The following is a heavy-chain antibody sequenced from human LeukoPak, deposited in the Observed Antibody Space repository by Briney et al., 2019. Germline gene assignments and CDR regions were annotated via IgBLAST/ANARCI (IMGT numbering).Heavy chain of an antibody. CDR3: ARHVGHYYGSGTLPYYYDY. D-gene: IGHD3-10*01. Sequence: SETLSLTCHVSGGSINSYYWGWIRRPPGKGLESIGSIYYSGNTYYNPSLKSRVSISVDTSKNQFSLKVTSVTAADTAVYYCARHVGHYYGSGTLPYYYDYWGQGTLVTVSS. CDR2: IYYSGNT. CDR1: GGSINSYY. J-gene: IGHJ4*02. V-gene: IGHV4-39*01.